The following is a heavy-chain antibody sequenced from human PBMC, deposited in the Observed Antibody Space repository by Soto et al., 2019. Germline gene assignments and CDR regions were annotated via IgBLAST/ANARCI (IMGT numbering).Heavy chain of an antibody. CDR1: GFTFSSYA. J-gene: IGHJ4*02. CDR3: ARDLPKWELGGFDY. Sequence: PGGSLRLSCAASGFTFSSYAMHWVRQAPGKGLEWVAVISYDGSNKYYADSVKGRFTISRDNSKNTLYLQMNSLRAEDTAEYYCARDLPKWELGGFDYWGQGTLVTVSS. V-gene: IGHV3-30-3*01. D-gene: IGHD1-26*01. CDR2: ISYDGSNK.